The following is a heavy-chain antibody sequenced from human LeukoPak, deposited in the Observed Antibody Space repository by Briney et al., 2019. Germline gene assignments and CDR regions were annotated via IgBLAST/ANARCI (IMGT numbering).Heavy chain of an antibody. V-gene: IGHV4-34*01. J-gene: IGHJ4*02. D-gene: IGHD6-13*01. CDR1: GGSFSGYY. Sequence: SETLSLTCAVYGGSFSGYYWSWIRQPPGKGLEWIGEINHSGSTSYNPSLKSRVTISVDTSKNQFSLKLSSVTAADTAVCYCARGSWAAAAHFDYWGQGTLVTVSS. CDR3: ARGSWAAAAHFDY. CDR2: INHSGST.